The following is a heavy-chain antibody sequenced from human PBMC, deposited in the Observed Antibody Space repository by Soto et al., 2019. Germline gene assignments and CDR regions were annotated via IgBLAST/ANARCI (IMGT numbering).Heavy chain of an antibody. CDR3: ARGYFDRSGYYPIDH. CDR2: MNAKSGNT. J-gene: IGHJ4*02. Sequence: ASVKVSCKASGYTFTDYDIMWVRQVTGQGLEWMGWMNAKSGNTGFAQKFQGRVTMTWDSSISTGYMEMGSLRSEDTAVYYCARGYFDRSGYYPIDHWGQGTLVTVSS. V-gene: IGHV1-8*01. CDR1: GYTFTDYD. D-gene: IGHD3-22*01.